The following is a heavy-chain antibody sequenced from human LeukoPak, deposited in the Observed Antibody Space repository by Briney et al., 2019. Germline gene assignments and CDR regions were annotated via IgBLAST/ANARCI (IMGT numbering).Heavy chain of an antibody. CDR3: ARELRIAGAPFDP. J-gene: IGHJ5*02. CDR2: INAGNGNT. CDR1: GYTFTSYA. Sequence: ASVKVSCKASGYTFTSYAMHWVRQAPGQRLEWMGWINAGNGNTKYSQKFQGRVTITRDTSASTAYMELSSLRSEDTAVYYCARELRIAGAPFDPWGQGTLVTVSS. V-gene: IGHV1-3*01. D-gene: IGHD6-19*01.